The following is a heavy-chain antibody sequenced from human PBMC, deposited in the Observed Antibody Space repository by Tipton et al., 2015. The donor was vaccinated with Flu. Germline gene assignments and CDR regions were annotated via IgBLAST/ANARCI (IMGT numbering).Heavy chain of an antibody. CDR2: IYPGDSDT. D-gene: IGHD1-14*01. CDR1: GYSFTNNW. J-gene: IGHJ2*01. CDR3: VRQPGGVRYFDF. V-gene: IGHV5-51*01. Sequence: VQLVQSGAQVKKPGESLKISCKASGYSFTNNWIGWVRQMPGKGLEWVGIIYPGDSDTRYSPSFQGQVTISADKSISTAYLQWSSLKASDTAMYYCVRQPGGVRYFDFWGRGTLVTGSP.